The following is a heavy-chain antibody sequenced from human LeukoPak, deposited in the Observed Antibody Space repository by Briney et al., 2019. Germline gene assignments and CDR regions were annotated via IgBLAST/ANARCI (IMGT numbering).Heavy chain of an antibody. Sequence: SETLSLTCTVSGGSVSSGSYYWSWIRQPPGKGLEWIGYIYYSGSTNYNPSLKSRVTISVDTSKNQFSLKLSSVTAADTAVYYCAREGSYSLGGWDYWGQGTLVTVSS. D-gene: IGHD5-18*01. CDR3: AREGSYSLGGWDY. V-gene: IGHV4-61*01. CDR1: GGSVSSGSYY. J-gene: IGHJ4*02. CDR2: IYYSGST.